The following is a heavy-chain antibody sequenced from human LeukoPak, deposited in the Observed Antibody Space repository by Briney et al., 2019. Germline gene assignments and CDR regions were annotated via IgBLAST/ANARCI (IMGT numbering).Heavy chain of an antibody. V-gene: IGHV1-69*13. D-gene: IGHD2-2*02. CDR2: IIPIFGTA. CDR1: GGTFSSYA. J-gene: IGHJ4*02. CDR3: ARGFKAPGYCSSTSCYKGGVFDY. Sequence: GASVKVSCKASGGTFSSYAISWVRQAPGQGLEWMGGIIPIFGTANYAQKFQGRVTITADESTSTAYVELSSLRSEDTAVYYCARGFKAPGYCSSTSCYKGGVFDYWGQGTLVTVSS.